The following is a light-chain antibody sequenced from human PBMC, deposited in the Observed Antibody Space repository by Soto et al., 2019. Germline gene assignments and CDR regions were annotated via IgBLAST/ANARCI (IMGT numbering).Light chain of an antibody. V-gene: IGKV2-28*01. CDR3: MQDIQIPV. CDR1: QGLLHTNGYHH. J-gene: IGKJ4*01. CDR2: LAC. Sequence: DIVLTQSPLSLPVTPGEPASISCRSSQGLLHTNGYHHLDRYLQKPGQSTQLLIYLACNRASGVSDRFSGSGSGTDFTLKISRVEAEDVGVYYCMQDIQIPVFGGGTKVEIK.